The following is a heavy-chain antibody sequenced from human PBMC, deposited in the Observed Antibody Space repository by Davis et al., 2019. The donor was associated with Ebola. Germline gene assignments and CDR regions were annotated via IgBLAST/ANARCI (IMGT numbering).Heavy chain of an antibody. CDR2: VILKSGAT. V-gene: IGHV1-2*06. J-gene: IGHJ4*02. D-gene: IGHD4-11*01. CDR1: GYTFPDYN. Sequence: ASVTVSCQASGYTFPDYNIHWMRHAPGQGLAWLGRVILKSGATNYAQKFQGRVTMTRDTSISTVYMELSSLRYDDTADYYCARGHNYAHEYWGQGTLVTVSS. CDR3: ARGHNYAHEY.